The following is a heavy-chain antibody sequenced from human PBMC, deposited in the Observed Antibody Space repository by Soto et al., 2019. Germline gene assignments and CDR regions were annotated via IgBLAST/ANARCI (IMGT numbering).Heavy chain of an antibody. CDR2: ISATGNYI. D-gene: IGHD5-18*01. V-gene: IGHV3-21*02. J-gene: IGHJ4*02. CDR3: AAGTDTAMEQAADY. CDR1: EFSFSDHG. Sequence: EVQLVESGGGLVKPGGSLRLSCVASEFSFSDHGVNWVRQAPGKGLEWVASISATGNYIYYEDSVAGRFTISRDNAKNSLYLQINSLRDEDTAVYYCAAGTDTAMEQAADYWGRGTLVTVSS.